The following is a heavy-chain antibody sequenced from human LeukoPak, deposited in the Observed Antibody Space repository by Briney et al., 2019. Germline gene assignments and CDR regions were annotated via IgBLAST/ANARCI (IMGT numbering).Heavy chain of an antibody. CDR1: GFTFSNYW. Sequence: GGSLRLSCAASGFTFSNYWMHWVRQVPGKGLVWASRINDDGSATFYADSVKGRFTISRDNAKNTLFLQINSLRAEDTAVYYCARTLPRGYCSSTSCYRWFDPWGQGTLVTVSS. D-gene: IGHD2-2*01. J-gene: IGHJ5*02. CDR3: ARTLPRGYCSSTSCYRWFDP. V-gene: IGHV3-74*01. CDR2: INDDGSAT.